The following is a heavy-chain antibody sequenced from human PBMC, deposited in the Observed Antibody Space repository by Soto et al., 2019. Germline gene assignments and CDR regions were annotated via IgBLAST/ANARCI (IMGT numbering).Heavy chain of an antibody. CDR1: GVSLSNYRMG. CDR2: IFPNDEK. J-gene: IGHJ6*03. Sequence: QVTLKESGPVLVKPTETLPLTCTVSGVSLSNYRMGVSWILHPPGKALEWLAHIFPNDEKSYSTSLKSRLTTSKDTPKSQVVLTMTNMDPVDTATYYCARILPGGYYNYMDVGGKGTTVTVSS. V-gene: IGHV2-26*01. CDR3: ARILPGGYYNYMDV.